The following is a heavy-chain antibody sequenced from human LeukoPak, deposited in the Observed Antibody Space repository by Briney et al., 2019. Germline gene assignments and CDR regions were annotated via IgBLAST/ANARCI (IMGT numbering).Heavy chain of an antibody. D-gene: IGHD6-19*01. CDR3: ARMQASQQWLVLGGAFDI. J-gene: IGHJ3*02. Sequence: SEALSLTCTVSGGSISSYYWSWIRQPAGKGLEWIGRIYTSGSTNYNPSLKSRVTMSVDTSKNQFSLKLSSVTAADTAVYYCARMQASQQWLVLGGAFDIWGQGTMVTVSS. CDR2: IYTSGST. V-gene: IGHV4-4*07. CDR1: GGSISSYY.